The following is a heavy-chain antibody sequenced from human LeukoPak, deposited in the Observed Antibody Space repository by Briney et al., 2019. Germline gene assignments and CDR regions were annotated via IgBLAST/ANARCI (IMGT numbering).Heavy chain of an antibody. J-gene: IGHJ4*02. Sequence: SETLSLTCTVSGGAMSSYYWNWIRQSPGKGLEWIGYTSDSGSTNYNPSLKSRVTISVDPSRNQFSLRLTSVTAADTAVYYCATYFQGYHEYWGQGTLVTVSS. V-gene: IGHV4-59*03. CDR3: ATYFQGYHEY. CDR1: GGAMSSYY. CDR2: TSDSGST. D-gene: IGHD2-2*01.